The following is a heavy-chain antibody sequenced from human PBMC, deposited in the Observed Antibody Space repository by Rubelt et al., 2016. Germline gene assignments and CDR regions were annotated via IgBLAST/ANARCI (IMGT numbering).Heavy chain of an antibody. Sequence: QVQLVQSGAEVKKPGASVKVSCKASGYTFINYAMHWVRQAPGQRLEWMGWSNAGNGNTQYSQEFQGRVTITRDTPERTAYMELSSLRSEDTAVYSCARGLGGAGNGNYWGQGTLVTVSS. J-gene: IGHJ4*02. V-gene: IGHV1-3*02. D-gene: IGHD6-13*01. CDR2: SNAGNGNT. CDR3: ARGLGGAGNGNY. CDR1: GYTFINYA.